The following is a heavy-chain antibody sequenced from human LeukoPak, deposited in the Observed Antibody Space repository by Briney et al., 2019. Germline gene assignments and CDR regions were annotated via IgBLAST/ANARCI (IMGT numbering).Heavy chain of an antibody. CDR3: ANNYYDSSGYYKPLDY. V-gene: IGHV3-21*01. CDR1: GFTSSSYS. D-gene: IGHD3-22*01. CDR2: ISSSSSYI. J-gene: IGHJ4*02. Sequence: GGSLRLSCAASGFTSSSYSMNWVRQAPGKGLEWVSSISSSSSYIYYADSVKGRFTISRDNAKNSLYLQMNSLRAEDTAVYYCANNYYDSSGYYKPLDYWGQGTLVTVSS.